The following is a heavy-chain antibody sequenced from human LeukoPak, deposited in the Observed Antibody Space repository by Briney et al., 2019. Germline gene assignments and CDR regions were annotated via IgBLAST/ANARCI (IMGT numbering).Heavy chain of an antibody. J-gene: IGHJ4*02. CDR3: ARGLTVGTVTYFDY. CDR2: IYYSGST. CDR1: GGSVSNYY. Sequence: ETLSLTCTVSGGSVSNYYWSWIRQPPGKGLEWIGYIYYSGSTNYNPSLKSRVTMSVDTSKNQFSLNLSSVTAADTAVYYCARGLTVGTVTYFDYWGQGTLVTVSS. V-gene: IGHV4-59*08. D-gene: IGHD4-23*01.